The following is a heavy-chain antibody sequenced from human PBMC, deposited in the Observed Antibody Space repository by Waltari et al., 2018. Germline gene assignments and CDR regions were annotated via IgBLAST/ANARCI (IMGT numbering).Heavy chain of an antibody. D-gene: IGHD6-6*01. CDR1: GFTFSSYA. Sequence: EVQLLESGGDLVQPGGSLRLSCAASGFTFSSYAMSWVRQAPGKGLEWVSVISGSGGSTYYADPVKGRFTISRDNSKNTVYLQMNSLRGEDTAVYYCARPPYSTSPGDWSDPWGQGTLVTVSS. J-gene: IGHJ5*02. V-gene: IGHV3-23*01. CDR3: ARPPYSTSPGDWSDP. CDR2: ISGSGGST.